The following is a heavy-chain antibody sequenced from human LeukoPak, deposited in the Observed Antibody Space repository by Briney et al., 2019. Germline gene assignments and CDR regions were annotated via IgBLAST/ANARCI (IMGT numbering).Heavy chain of an antibody. V-gene: IGHV4-39*07. D-gene: IGHD5-24*01. J-gene: IGHJ6*02. Sequence: SETLSLTCSVSGGSISSDSYDWGWIRQAPGKGLEWIANIHYSGNPYYNPPLKSRVTISVDTSKNQFSLKLSSVTAADTAVYYCARADGYYYGMDVWGQGTTVTVSS. CDR1: GGSISSDSYD. CDR2: IHYSGNP. CDR3: ARADGYYYGMDV.